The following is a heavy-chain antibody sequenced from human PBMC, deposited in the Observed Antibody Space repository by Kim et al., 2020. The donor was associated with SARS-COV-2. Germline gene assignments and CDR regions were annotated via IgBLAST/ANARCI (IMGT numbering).Heavy chain of an antibody. CDR1: GFTFSSYA. D-gene: IGHD3-10*01. Sequence: GGSLRLSCAASGFTFSSYAMSWVRQAPGKGLEWVSAISGSGGSTYYADSVKDRFTISRDNSKNTLYLQMNSLRAEDTAVYYCAKDTYYYGSGSQGAYYFDYWGQGTLVTVSS. V-gene: IGHV3-23*01. CDR3: AKDTYYYGSGSQGAYYFDY. CDR2: ISGSGGST. J-gene: IGHJ4*02.